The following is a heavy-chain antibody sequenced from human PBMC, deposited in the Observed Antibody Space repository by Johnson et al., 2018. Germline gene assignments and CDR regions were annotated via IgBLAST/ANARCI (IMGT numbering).Heavy chain of an antibody. D-gene: IGHD2-15*01. J-gene: IGHJ1*01. CDR3: ARAPTQSAEYFQH. CDR2: ISSSSNPI. Sequence: VQLVESGGGLVQPGGSLRLSCAASGFTFSSYSMNWVRQAPGKGLEWVSYISSSSNPIYYADSVKGRFTISRDNAKNSLYLQMNSLRAEDTAVYYCARAPTQSAEYFQHWGQGTLVTVSS. CDR1: GFTFSSYS. V-gene: IGHV3-48*01.